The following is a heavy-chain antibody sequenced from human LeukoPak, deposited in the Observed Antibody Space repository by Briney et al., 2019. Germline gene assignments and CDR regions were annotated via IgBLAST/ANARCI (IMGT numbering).Heavy chain of an antibody. CDR3: ARDSRDDWRRSSTSCYIKGWLDQTCSPLNWFDP. CDR1: GFTFSSYG. Sequence: PGGSLRLSCAASGFTFSSYGMHWVRQAPGKGLEWVAVISYDGSNKYYADSVRGRFTISRDNSKNTLYLQMNSLRAEDTAVYYCARDSRDDWRRSSTSCYIKGWLDQTCSPLNWFDPWGQGTLVTVSS. J-gene: IGHJ5*02. V-gene: IGHV3-30*03. D-gene: IGHD2-2*02. CDR2: ISYDGSNK.